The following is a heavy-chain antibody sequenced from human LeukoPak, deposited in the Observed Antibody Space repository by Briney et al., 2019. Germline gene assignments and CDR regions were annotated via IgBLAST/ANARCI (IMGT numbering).Heavy chain of an antibody. CDR1: GFTFSSYS. CDR2: ISSSSSYI. D-gene: IGHD6-13*01. Sequence: GGSLRLSCAASGFTFSSYSMNWVRQAPGKGLEWVSSISSSSSYIYYADSVKGRFTISRDNAKNSLYLQMNSLRAEDTAVYYCARAGVIAAATDAFDIWGQGTMVTVSS. CDR3: ARAGVIAAATDAFDI. J-gene: IGHJ3*02. V-gene: IGHV3-21*01.